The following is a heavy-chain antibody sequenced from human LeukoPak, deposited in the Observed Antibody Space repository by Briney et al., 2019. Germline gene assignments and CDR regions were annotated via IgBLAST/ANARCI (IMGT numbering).Heavy chain of an antibody. Sequence: SETLSLTCTVSGGSISSYYWAWIRQSPGKGLEWIGYIYYSGSTNYNPSLKSRVTISVDTSKNQFSLRLSSVTAADTAVYYCARGLPGYSGGDDAFDIWGQGTMVTVPS. V-gene: IGHV4-59*01. CDR3: ARGLPGYSGGDDAFDI. CDR1: GGSISSYY. CDR2: IYYSGST. J-gene: IGHJ3*02. D-gene: IGHD2-21*01.